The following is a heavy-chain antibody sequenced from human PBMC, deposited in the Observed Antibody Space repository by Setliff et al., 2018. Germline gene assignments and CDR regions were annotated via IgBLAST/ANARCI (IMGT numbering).Heavy chain of an antibody. CDR1: GGSFSNYY. CDR2: IYHSGSS. CDR3: AGTPARGTTWLSPFDY. D-gene: IGHD5-12*01. Sequence: SETLSLTCTVYGGSFSNYYWSWIRQPPGKGLEWIGSIYHSGSSYYNPSLRSRVTISVDTSKNQFSLKMTSVTAADTAMYFCAGTPARGTTWLSPFDYWGQGTLVTVSS. V-gene: IGHV4-59*08. J-gene: IGHJ4*02.